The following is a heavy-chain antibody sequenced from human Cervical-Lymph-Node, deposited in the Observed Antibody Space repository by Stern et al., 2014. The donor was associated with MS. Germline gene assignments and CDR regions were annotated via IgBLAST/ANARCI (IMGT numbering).Heavy chain of an antibody. V-gene: IGHV1-2*02. CDR3: AKDKCSGGSCYWFDP. J-gene: IGHJ5*02. D-gene: IGHD2-15*01. Sequence: QVQLVQSGAEVKKPGASVKVSCKASGYSFNGFYMHWVRQAPGQGLEWMGWINPSSGDTNYAQKFQGRVTMTRDTSITTAYMELSRLRSDDTAVYYCAKDKCSGGSCYWFDPWGQGTLVTVSS. CDR1: GYSFNGFY. CDR2: INPSSGDT.